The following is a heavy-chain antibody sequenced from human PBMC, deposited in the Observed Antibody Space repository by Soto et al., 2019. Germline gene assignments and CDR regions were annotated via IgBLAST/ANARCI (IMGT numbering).Heavy chain of an antibody. CDR3: SNWFDP. CDR1: GFTFSTYW. Sequence: EVQLVESGGGLVQPGGSLRLSCAASGFTFSTYWMHWVRQAPGKGLVWVSRINSDGSSTYYADSVKGRFTISRDNAKNTLYLRMNSLRAEDTAVYYCSNWFDPWGQGPLVNVSS. J-gene: IGHJ5*02. CDR2: INSDGSST. V-gene: IGHV3-74*01.